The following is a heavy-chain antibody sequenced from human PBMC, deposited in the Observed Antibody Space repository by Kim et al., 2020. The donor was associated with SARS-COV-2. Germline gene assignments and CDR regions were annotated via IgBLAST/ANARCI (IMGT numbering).Heavy chain of an antibody. CDR1: GFTFSTYN. J-gene: IGHJ6*03. Sequence: GGSLRLSCAASGFTFSTYNMNWVRQAPGKGLEWVSFISSNSNYIYYADSVKGRFTVSRDNAKNSLYLVMNSLRAEDTAVYYCARDGLRVRATTYYFYYYMDVWGKGTTVTVSS. CDR3: ARDGLRVRATTYYFYYYMDV. CDR2: ISSNSNYI. V-gene: IGHV3-21*01. D-gene: IGHD3-10*01.